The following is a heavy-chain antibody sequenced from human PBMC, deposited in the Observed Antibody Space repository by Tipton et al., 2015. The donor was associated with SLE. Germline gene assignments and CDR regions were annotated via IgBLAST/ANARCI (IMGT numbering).Heavy chain of an antibody. CDR3: ARGYSYGYTFDY. CDR2: IYYSGST. J-gene: IGHJ4*02. V-gene: IGHV4-59*11. D-gene: IGHD5-18*01. Sequence: TLSLTCTVSGGSIRSHYWSWIRQPPGKGLEWIGYIYYSGSTNYNPSLKSRVTISVDTSKNQFSLKLSSVTAADTAVYYCARGYSYGYTFDYWGQGTLVAVSS. CDR1: GGSIRSHY.